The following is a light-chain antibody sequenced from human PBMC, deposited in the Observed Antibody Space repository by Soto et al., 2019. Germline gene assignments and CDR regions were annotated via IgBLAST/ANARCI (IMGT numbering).Light chain of an antibody. CDR2: EVS. CDR1: SSDVGGYNY. J-gene: IGLJ2*01. V-gene: IGLV2-14*01. CDR3: RSYTSSSRGV. Sequence: QSALTQPASVSGSPGQSITISCTGTSSDVGGYNYVSWYQQHPGKAPKLMIYEVSNRPSGVSNRFSGSKSGNTASLTISGLQAEDEADYYCRSYTSSSRGVFGGGTKVTVL.